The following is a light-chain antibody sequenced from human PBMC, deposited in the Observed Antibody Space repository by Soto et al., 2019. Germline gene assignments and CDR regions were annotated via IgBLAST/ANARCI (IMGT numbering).Light chain of an antibody. CDR3: QQRSNWPRGWT. Sequence: PGDRATLSCRASQRVSSYLAWYQQKPGQAPRLLIYDASNRATGIPARFSGSGSGTDFTLTISSLEPEDFAVYYCQQRSNWPRGWTFGQGTKVEIK. V-gene: IGKV3-11*01. CDR1: QRVSSY. J-gene: IGKJ1*01. CDR2: DAS.